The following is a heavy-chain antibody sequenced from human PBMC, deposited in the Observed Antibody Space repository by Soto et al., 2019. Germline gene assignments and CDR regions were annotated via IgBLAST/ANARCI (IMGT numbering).Heavy chain of an antibody. J-gene: IGHJ6*04. CDR3: ARGGDSYGYGEYYYYGMAV. CDR2: INSGGNT. CDR1: GFGVSNNY. Sequence: EVQLVESGGGVVQPGGSLRLSCAASGFGVSNNYMNWVRQAPGKGLEWVSAINSGGNTYYADAVKGRLTISRDNSKNTVKLKMNSVGAEATAVYYCARGGDSYGYGEYYYYGMAVWGKGTTVTVSS. V-gene: IGHV3-66*01. D-gene: IGHD5-18*01.